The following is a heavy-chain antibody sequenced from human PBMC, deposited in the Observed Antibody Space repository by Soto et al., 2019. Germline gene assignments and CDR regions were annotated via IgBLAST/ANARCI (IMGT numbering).Heavy chain of an antibody. CDR2: ISGSGGST. CDR3: AKDRMWQQLVPGHDAFDI. CDR1: GFTFSSYA. D-gene: IGHD6-13*01. J-gene: IGHJ3*02. Sequence: GGSLRLSCAVSGFTFSSYAMSWVRQAPGKGLEWVSAISGSGGSTYYADSVKGRFTISRDNSKNTLYLQMNSLRAEDTAVYYCAKDRMWQQLVPGHDAFDIWGQGTMVTVSS. V-gene: IGHV3-23*01.